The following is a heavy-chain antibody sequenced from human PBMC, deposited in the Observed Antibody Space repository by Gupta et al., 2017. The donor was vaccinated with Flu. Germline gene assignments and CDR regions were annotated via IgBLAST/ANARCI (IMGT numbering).Heavy chain of an antibody. CDR2: IFYTGST. D-gene: IGHD3-9*01. CDR1: C. J-gene: IGHJ5*02. Sequence: CWGWIRQPPGKGLEWIGSIFYTGSTSYSPSLKSRVTISVDTSKNQFSLKLSSVTAADTAVYYCARRGKTGYDNWFDPWGQGTLVTVSS. V-gene: IGHV4-39*01. CDR3: ARRGKTGYDNWFDP.